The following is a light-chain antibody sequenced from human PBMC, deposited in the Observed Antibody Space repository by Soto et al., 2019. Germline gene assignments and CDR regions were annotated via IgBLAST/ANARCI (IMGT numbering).Light chain of an antibody. CDR2: GAS. Sequence: EIVMTQSPATLSLSPGERATLSCRASQGVSSYLAWYQQKPGQAPRLLIYGASTRATDIPARFSGSGSGTEFTLTITSLQSEDFAVYYCQQDNNWPLITFGQGTRREIK. V-gene: IGKV3-15*01. CDR1: QGVSSY. J-gene: IGKJ5*01. CDR3: QQDNNWPLIT.